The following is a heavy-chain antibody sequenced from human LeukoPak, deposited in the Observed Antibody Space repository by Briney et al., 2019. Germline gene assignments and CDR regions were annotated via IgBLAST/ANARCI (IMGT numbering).Heavy chain of an antibody. J-gene: IGHJ3*02. V-gene: IGHV3-23*01. CDR2: ISGSGGSA. D-gene: IGHD3-10*01. CDR1: GFTFSSYA. CDR3: AKDHYYGSVNDAFDI. Sequence: GGSLRLSCAASGFTFSSYAMSWVRQAPGKGLEWVSAISGSGGSAYYADSVKGRFTISRDNSKNTLYLQMNSLRAEDTAVYYCAKDHYYGSVNDAFDIWGQGTMVTVSS.